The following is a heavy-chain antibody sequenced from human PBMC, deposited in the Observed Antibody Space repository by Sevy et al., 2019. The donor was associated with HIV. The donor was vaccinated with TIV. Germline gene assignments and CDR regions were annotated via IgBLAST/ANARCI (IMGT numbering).Heavy chain of an antibody. J-gene: IGHJ6*02. Sequence: GGSLRLSCEASGFTVSGNYMAWVRLAPGKGLEWVSLIDSGGSTYYADSLKGRFTISRDNAKNTLYLQMNHLRAEDTAVYFCARDRYYDASGYYYYYYGMDVWGQGTTVTVSS. CDR3: ARDRYYDASGYYYYYYGMDV. CDR2: IDSGGST. CDR1: GFTVSGNY. D-gene: IGHD3-22*01. V-gene: IGHV3-66*01.